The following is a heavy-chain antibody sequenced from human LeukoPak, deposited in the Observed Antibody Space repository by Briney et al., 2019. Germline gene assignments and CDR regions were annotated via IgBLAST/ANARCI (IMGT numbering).Heavy chain of an antibody. CDR3: AREGEYFYDSIGYYSWDY. V-gene: IGHV1-18*01. CDR2: SSAYNGDT. Sequence: EASVKVSCKASGYTFVSFGITWVRQAPGQGLEWMGWSSAYNGDTNYAQNLQGRVTMTTDTATSTAYMELRSLRSDDTAVYYCAREGEYFYDSIGYYSWDYWGQGTLVTVSS. J-gene: IGHJ4*02. D-gene: IGHD3-22*01. CDR1: GYTFVSFG.